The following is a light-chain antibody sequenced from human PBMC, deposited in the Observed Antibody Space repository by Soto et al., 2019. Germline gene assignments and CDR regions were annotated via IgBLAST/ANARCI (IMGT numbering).Light chain of an antibody. V-gene: IGKV1-6*01. J-gene: IGKJ1*01. CDR2: AAS. CDR1: QGIRND. Sequence: ASQMTQSPSSLSASVGDRLTITCRSSQGIRNDLGWYQQKPGKAPKLLIYAASSLQSGVPSRFSGSGSGTDFTLTISSLQPEDFATYYCLQDYNYPPTFGQGTKVDIK. CDR3: LQDYNYPPT.